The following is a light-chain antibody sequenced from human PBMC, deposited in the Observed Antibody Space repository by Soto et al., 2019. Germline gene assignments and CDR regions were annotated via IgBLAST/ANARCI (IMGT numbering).Light chain of an antibody. CDR2: DAS. V-gene: IGKV1-5*01. Sequence: LTQSPCTLSASVEDRVPLTCLASQSIDNWLAWYQQKPGKAPKLLIYDASSLESGVPSRFSGSASGTEFTLTISSLQPDDFATYYCQQYNSDPFTFGGGTKVDIK. CDR1: QSIDNW. CDR3: QQYNSDPFT. J-gene: IGKJ4*01.